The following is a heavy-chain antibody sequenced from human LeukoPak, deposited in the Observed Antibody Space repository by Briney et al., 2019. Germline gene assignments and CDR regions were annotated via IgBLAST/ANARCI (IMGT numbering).Heavy chain of an antibody. D-gene: IGHD6-19*01. J-gene: IGHJ4*02. CDR2: IIPIFGTA. CDR1: GGTFSSYV. CDR3: ARALRLGWTGVDY. Sequence: VASVKVSCKASGGTFSSYVISWVRQAPGQGLEWMGGIIPIFGTANYTQKFQGRVTITADESTSTAYMELSSLRSEDTAVYYCARALRLGWTGVDYWGQGTLVTVSS. V-gene: IGHV1-69*13.